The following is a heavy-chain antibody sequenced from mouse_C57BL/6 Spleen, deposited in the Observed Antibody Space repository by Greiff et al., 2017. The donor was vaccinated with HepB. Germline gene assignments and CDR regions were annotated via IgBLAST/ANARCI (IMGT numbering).Heavy chain of an antibody. J-gene: IGHJ4*01. CDR2: ISDGGSYT. Sequence: EVKLVESGGGLVKPGGSLKLSCAASGFTFSSYAMSWVRQTPEKRLEWVATISDGGSYTYYPDNVKGRFTISRDNAKNNLYLQMRHLKSEDTAMYYCAREEEYYGSGAMDYWGQGTSVTVSS. V-gene: IGHV5-4*01. CDR1: GFTFSSYA. CDR3: AREEEYYGSGAMDY. D-gene: IGHD1-1*01.